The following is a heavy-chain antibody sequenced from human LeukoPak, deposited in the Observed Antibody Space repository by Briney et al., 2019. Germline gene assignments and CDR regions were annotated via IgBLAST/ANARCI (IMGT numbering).Heavy chain of an antibody. J-gene: IGHJ4*02. CDR2: IYYTGGT. D-gene: IGHD6-19*01. Sequence: SETLSLTCTVSGGSISSYYWNWIRQPPGKGLEWIGYIYYTGGTNYNPSLKSRVTISVDTSKNQFSLNLSSVTAADTAVYYCARDLLSTAGYFDYWGQGTLVTVSS. CDR1: GGSISSYY. CDR3: ARDLLSTAGYFDY. V-gene: IGHV4-59*01.